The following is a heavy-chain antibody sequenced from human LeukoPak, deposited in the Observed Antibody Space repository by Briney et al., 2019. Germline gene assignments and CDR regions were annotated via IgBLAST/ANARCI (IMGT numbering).Heavy chain of an antibody. V-gene: IGHV4-59*01. D-gene: IGHD1-26*01. CDR2: IYYSGST. Sequence: PSETLSLTCTVSGGSISSYYWSWIRQPPGKGLEWIGYIYYSGSTNYNPSLKSRVTISVDTSKNQFSLKLSSVTAADTAVYYCARGGHGSTSLDYWGQGTLVTVSS. CDR1: GGSISSYY. J-gene: IGHJ4*02. CDR3: ARGGHGSTSLDY.